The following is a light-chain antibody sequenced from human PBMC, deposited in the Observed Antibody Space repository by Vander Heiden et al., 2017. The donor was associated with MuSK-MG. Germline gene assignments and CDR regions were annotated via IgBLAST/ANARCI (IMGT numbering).Light chain of an antibody. CDR3: QAWDSSTAV. Sequence: SYELTQPPSVSVSPGQTASITCSGDKLGDKYACWYQQNPGQAPVLVIYQDSKRTSGIPERFSGSNSGNTATLTISGTQAMDEADYYCQAWDSSTAVFGGGTKLTVL. CDR2: QDS. CDR1: KLGDKY. J-gene: IGLJ2*01. V-gene: IGLV3-1*01.